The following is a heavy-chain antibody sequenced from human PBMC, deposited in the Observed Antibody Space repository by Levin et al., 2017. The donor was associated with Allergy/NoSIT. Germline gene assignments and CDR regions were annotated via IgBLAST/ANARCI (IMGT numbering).Heavy chain of an antibody. V-gene: IGHV4-59*01. CDR3: ARDSSGWDNSHYYYYYYMDV. Sequence: HSQTLSLTCTVSGGSISSYYWSWIRQPPGKGLEWIGYIYYSGSTNYNPSLKSRVTISVDTSKNQFSLKLSSVTAADTAVYYCARDSSGWDNSHYYYYYYMDVWGKGTTVTVSS. CDR1: GGSISSYY. J-gene: IGHJ6*03. CDR2: IYYSGST. D-gene: IGHD6-19*01.